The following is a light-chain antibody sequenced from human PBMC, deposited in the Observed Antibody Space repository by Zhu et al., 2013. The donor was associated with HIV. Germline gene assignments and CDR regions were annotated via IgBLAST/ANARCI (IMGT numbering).Light chain of an antibody. CDR2: SAS. J-gene: IGKJ5*01. Sequence: DIQMTQSPSSLSASVGDIVTITCRASQSINSFLNWYQQKPGKAPKLLVYSASRLQSGVPSRFTGGGSGTDFTLTISSLQPEDFATYFCQQSSSPPXTFGQGTRLEIK. V-gene: IGKV1-39*01. CDR1: QSINSF. CDR3: QQSSSPPXT.